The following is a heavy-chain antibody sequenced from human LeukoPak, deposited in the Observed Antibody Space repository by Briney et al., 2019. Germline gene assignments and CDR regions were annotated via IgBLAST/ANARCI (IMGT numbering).Heavy chain of an antibody. CDR3: ARTGSGTYYRLDD. Sequence: PGGSLRLSCAASEFTFTSYELNWVRQAPGKGLEWVAVTWYDGTNKYYADSVKGRFTISRDTSRNTLFLQMDSLRAEDTAVYYCARTGSGTYYRLDDWGQGTLVTVSS. D-gene: IGHD3-10*01. J-gene: IGHJ4*02. CDR1: EFTFTSYE. V-gene: IGHV3-33*08. CDR2: TWYDGTNK.